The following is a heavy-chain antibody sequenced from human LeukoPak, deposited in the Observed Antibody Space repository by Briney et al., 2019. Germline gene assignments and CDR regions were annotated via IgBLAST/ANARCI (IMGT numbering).Heavy chain of an antibody. D-gene: IGHD2-15*01. V-gene: IGHV3-30*18. CDR3: AKDAPYCSGGSCYSDAFDI. J-gene: IGHJ3*02. CDR1: GFTFSSYG. CDR2: ISYDGSNK. Sequence: SGRSLRLSCAASGFTFSSYGMHWVRQAPGKGLEWVAVISYDGSNKYYADSVKGRFTISRDSSKNTLYLQMNSLRAEDTAVYYCAKDAPYCSGGSCYSDAFDIWGQGTMVTVSS.